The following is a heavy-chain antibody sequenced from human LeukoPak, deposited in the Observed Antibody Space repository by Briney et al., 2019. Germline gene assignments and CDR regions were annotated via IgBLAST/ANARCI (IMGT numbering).Heavy chain of an antibody. J-gene: IGHJ4*02. Sequence: GGSLRLSCAASGYTFSSYWMSWVRQAPGKGLEWVANMKYDGSEKYYVDSVKGRFTISRDNAKNSLYLQMNSLRAEDTAVYYCARDIEAAGLFLDYWGQGTLVTVSS. V-gene: IGHV3-7*01. CDR2: MKYDGSEK. D-gene: IGHD6-13*01. CDR1: GYTFSSYW. CDR3: ARDIEAAGLFLDY.